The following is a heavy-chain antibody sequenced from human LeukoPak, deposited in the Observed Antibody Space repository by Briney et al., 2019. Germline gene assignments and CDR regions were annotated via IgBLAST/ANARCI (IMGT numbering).Heavy chain of an antibody. CDR2: MNPNSGNT. V-gene: IGHV1-8*03. D-gene: IGHD1-1*01. J-gene: IGHJ6*03. Sequence: GASVKVSCKASGYTFTSYDINWARQATGQGLEWMGWMNPNSGNTGYAQKFQGRVTITRNTSISTAYMELSSLRSEDTAVYYCARGVRGWNDDGYMDVWGKGTTVTVSS. CDR1: GYTFTSYD. CDR3: ARGVRGWNDDGYMDV.